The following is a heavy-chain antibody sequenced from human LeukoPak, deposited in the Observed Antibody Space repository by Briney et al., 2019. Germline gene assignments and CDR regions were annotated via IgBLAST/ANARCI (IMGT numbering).Heavy chain of an antibody. Sequence: SETLSLTCTVSGGSISSSSYYWGWIRQPPGKGLEWIGSIYYSGSTYYNPSLKSRVTISVDTSKNQFSLKLSSVTAADTAAYYCASLYRGIFGVVINLSYYYYMDVWGKGTTVTVSS. D-gene: IGHD3-3*01. J-gene: IGHJ6*03. CDR3: ASLYRGIFGVVINLSYYYYMDV. V-gene: IGHV4-39*01. CDR1: GGSISSSSYY. CDR2: IYYSGST.